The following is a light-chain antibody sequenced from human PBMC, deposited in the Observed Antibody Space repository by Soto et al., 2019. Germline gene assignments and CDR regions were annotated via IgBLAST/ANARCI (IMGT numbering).Light chain of an antibody. CDR1: QSISNY. Sequence: DIQMTQSPSSLSASVGDRVTITCRASQSISNYLNWYQQKPGKAPKPLIYAASSLQSGVPSRFSGSGSGTDFTLTISSLQPEDFAVYYCQQYNNWPPADTFGQGTKLEIK. CDR3: QQYNNWPPADT. J-gene: IGKJ2*01. CDR2: AAS. V-gene: IGKV1-39*01.